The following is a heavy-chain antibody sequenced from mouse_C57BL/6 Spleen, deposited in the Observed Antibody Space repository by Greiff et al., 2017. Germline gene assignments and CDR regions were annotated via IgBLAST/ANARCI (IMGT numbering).Heavy chain of an antibody. CDR1: GFTFSSYG. CDR3: ARHREGWYFDY. D-gene: IGHD2-3*01. J-gene: IGHJ2*01. Sequence: EVMLVESGGDLVKPGGSLKLSCAASGFTFSSYGMSWVRQTPDKRLEWVATISSGGSYTYYPDSVKGRFTISSDNAKNTLYLQMSSLKSEDTAMYYCARHREGWYFDYWGQGTTLTVSS. V-gene: IGHV5-6*01. CDR2: ISSGGSYT.